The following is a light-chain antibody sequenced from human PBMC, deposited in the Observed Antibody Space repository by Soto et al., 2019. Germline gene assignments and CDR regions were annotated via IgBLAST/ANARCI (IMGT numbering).Light chain of an antibody. J-gene: IGKJ1*01. CDR2: GSS. V-gene: IGKV3-20*01. CDR3: QQDGSSSWT. Sequence: EIVLTQSPGTLSLSPGERATLSCRASQSVSSSYLAWYQQKPGQAPRLLIYGSSSRATGIPDRFSGSGSETDFTLTISRLEPEDFGVYYCQQDGSSSWTFGQGTKVDIK. CDR1: QSVSSSY.